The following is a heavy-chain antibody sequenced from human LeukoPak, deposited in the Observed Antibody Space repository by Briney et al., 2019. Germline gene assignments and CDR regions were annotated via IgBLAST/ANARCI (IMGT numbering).Heavy chain of an antibody. CDR1: GFTFSSCG. CDR3: ARSYYYFDY. CDR2: ISYDGSNK. Sequence: GRSLRLSCAASGFTFSSCGMHWVRQAPGKGLEWVAVISYDGSNKYYADSVKGRFTISRDNSKNTLYLQMNSLRAEDTAVYYCARSYYYFDYWGQGTLVTVSS. J-gene: IGHJ4*02. V-gene: IGHV3-30*03. D-gene: IGHD1-26*01.